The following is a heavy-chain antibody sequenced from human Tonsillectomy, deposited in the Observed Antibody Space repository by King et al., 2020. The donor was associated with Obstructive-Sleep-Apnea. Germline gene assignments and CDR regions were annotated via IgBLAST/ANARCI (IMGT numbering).Heavy chain of an antibody. D-gene: IGHD4-23*01. CDR2: INGDGSST. J-gene: IGHJ2*01. CDR3: ARGDYVGWYFDL. V-gene: IGHV3-74*01. Sequence: EVQLVESGGGLVQPGGSLRLSCAASGFTFSSYWMHWVRQAPGKGLVWVSRINGDGSSTNYADSLKGRFTISRDNAKNTLYLQMNSLRADDTAVYYCARGDYVGWYFDLWGRGSLVTVSS. CDR1: GFTFSSYW.